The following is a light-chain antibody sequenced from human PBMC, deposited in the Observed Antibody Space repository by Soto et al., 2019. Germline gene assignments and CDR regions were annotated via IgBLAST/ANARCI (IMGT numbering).Light chain of an antibody. CDR1: QSIGNS. CDR2: DAS. CDR3: QQRTNWPPWT. J-gene: IGKJ1*01. Sequence: EIVLTQSPATLSLFPGERATLSCRASQSIGNSLAWYQHRPGQAPRLLIYDASNRATGIPARFSGSGSGTVFTLTIGSLEPEDFAFYYCQQRTNWPPWTFGRGTKVDIK. V-gene: IGKV3-11*01.